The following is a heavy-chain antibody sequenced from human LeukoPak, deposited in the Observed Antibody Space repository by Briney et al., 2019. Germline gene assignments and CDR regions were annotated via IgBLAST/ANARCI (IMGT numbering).Heavy chain of an antibody. Sequence: TGRSLTLSCAASGFTFSTYAMHWVRQAPGKGLEWVAVKYYANSVKGRFTISRDNAKNTLYLQMNSLRAEDTAVYYCAREFEATGFWALDYWGQRTLVTDCS. J-gene: IGHJ4*02. CDR1: GFTFSTYA. D-gene: IGHD3-16*01. CDR2: K. V-gene: IGHV3-30*04. CDR3: AREFEATGFWALDY.